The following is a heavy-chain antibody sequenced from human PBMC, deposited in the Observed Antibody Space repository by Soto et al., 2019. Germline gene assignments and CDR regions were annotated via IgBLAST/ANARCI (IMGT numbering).Heavy chain of an antibody. D-gene: IGHD5-18*01. CDR3: ARRTAMVKTGFDY. Sequence: SETLSLTCAVSGGSISSYYWSWIRQPPVKGLEWIGYIYYSGSTNYNPSLKSRVTISVDTSKNQFSLKLSSVTAADTAVYYCARRTAMVKTGFDYWGQGTLVTVSS. CDR2: IYYSGST. CDR1: GGSISSYY. V-gene: IGHV4-59*08. J-gene: IGHJ4*02.